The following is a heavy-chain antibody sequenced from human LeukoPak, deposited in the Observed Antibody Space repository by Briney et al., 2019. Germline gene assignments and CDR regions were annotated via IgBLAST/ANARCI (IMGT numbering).Heavy chain of an antibody. J-gene: IGHJ3*02. V-gene: IGHV4-59*01. CDR3: AREGGCSGGSCYSGYDAFDI. CDR2: IYSSGST. CDR1: GGSISDYY. Sequence: PSETLSLTCTVSGGSISDYYWSWIRQSPGKGLVWVGYIYSSGSTNYNPSLKSRVSISVDTSKNQFSLKLSSVTAADTAVYYCAREGGCSGGSCYSGYDAFDIWGQGTMVTVSS. D-gene: IGHD2-15*01.